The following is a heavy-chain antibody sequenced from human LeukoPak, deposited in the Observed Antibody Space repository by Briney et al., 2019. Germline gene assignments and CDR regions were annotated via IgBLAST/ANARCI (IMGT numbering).Heavy chain of an antibody. J-gene: IGHJ4*02. V-gene: IGHV1-8*01. CDR3: ARAPWLGEKEFDY. D-gene: IGHD3-10*01. CDR2: MNANSGNT. Sequence: ASVKVSCKASGYTFTSYDMNWVRQATGQGLEWMGWMNANSGNTGYAQKFQGRVTMTRNTSISTAYMELRSLRSEDTAVYYCARAPWLGEKEFDYWGQGTLVTVSS. CDR1: GYTFTSYD.